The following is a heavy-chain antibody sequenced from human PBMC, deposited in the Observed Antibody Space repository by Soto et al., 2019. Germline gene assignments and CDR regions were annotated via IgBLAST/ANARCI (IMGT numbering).Heavy chain of an antibody. J-gene: IGHJ5*02. V-gene: IGHV3-73*02. CDR2: IRSKANSYAT. Sequence: EVQLVESGGGLVQPGGSLKLSCAASGFTFSGSAMHWVRQASGKGLEWVGRIRSKANSYATAYAASVKGRFTISRDDSKNTAYLQMNSLKTEDTAVYYCTRPGIVGAAGVYNWFDPWGQGTLVTVSS. CDR1: GFTFSGSA. CDR3: TRPGIVGAAGVYNWFDP. D-gene: IGHD1-26*01.